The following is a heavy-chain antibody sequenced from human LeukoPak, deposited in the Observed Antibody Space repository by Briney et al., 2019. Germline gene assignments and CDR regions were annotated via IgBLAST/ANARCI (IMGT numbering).Heavy chain of an antibody. CDR1: GYTFTIYS. CDR2: ISAYNGNS. V-gene: IGHV1-18*01. D-gene: IGHD3-22*01. CDR3: ARDRRDYYDSSGKGCWYFDL. Sequence: ASVKLSCKASGYTFTIYSISCGRQAPGQGLEWMGWISAYNGNSNYAQQLKGRVTMTTDTSTSTAYMELRSLRSDDTAVYYCARDRRDYYDSSGKGCWYFDLWGRGTLVTVSS. J-gene: IGHJ2*01.